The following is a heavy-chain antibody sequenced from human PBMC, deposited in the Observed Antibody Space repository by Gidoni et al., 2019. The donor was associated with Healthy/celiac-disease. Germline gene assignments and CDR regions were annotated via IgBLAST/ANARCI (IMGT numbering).Heavy chain of an antibody. Sequence: EVQLVESGGGLVKPGGSLRLSCAATGFTFSSYSMNWVRQAPGKGLDWVSSISSSSSYIYYADSVKGRFTISRDNAKNSLYLQMNSLRAEDTAVYYCARRSGDFDYWGQGTLVTVSS. D-gene: IGHD3-10*01. CDR2: ISSSSSYI. CDR3: ARRSGDFDY. J-gene: IGHJ4*02. V-gene: IGHV3-21*01. CDR1: GFTFSSYS.